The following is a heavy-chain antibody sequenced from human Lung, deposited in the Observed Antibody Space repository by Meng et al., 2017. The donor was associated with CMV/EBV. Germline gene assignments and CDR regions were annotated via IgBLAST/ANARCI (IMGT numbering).Heavy chain of an antibody. V-gene: IGHV1-2*04. Sequence: VQLVQSGAEVKTPGASVKVSCQASGYTFTGYYMHWVRQAPGQGLEWMGWINPNSGGTNYAQKFQGWVTMTRDTSISTAYMELSRLRSDDTAVYYCARGPPKIAVAAPGTLVYWGQGTLVTVSS. CDR2: INPNSGGT. CDR1: GYTFTGYY. J-gene: IGHJ4*02. D-gene: IGHD6-19*01. CDR3: ARGPPKIAVAAPGTLVY.